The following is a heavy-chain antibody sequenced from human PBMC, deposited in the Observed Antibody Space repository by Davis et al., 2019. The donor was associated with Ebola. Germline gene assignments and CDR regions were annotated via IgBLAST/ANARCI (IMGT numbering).Heavy chain of an antibody. D-gene: IGHD3-10*01. CDR1: GFTFGTYA. CDR2: ISVSGGST. Sequence: GGSLRPSCPPSGFTFGTYAMTWVGQPPGKGLEWVSAISVSGGSTYYEDSVKGGFTISRDNSKNTLYLQMNSLRAEDTAVYYCAKDMWFGEFFDYWGQGTLVTVSS. CDR3: AKDMWFGEFFDY. J-gene: IGHJ4*02. V-gene: IGHV3-23*01.